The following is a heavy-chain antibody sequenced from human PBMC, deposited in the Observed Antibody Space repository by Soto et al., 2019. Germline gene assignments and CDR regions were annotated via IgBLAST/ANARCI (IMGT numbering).Heavy chain of an antibody. D-gene: IGHD3-22*01. J-gene: IGHJ4*02. CDR2: ISGSGGST. CDR1: GFTFISYA. V-gene: IGHV3-23*01. Sequence: YLRLSFASSGFTFISYAMSWVRQAPGKGLEWVSAISGSGGSTYYADSVKGRFTISRDNSKNTLYLQMNSLRAEDTAVYYCAKDRRDYYDSSFKWVYWGQGTLVTVSS. CDR3: AKDRRDYYDSSFKWVY.